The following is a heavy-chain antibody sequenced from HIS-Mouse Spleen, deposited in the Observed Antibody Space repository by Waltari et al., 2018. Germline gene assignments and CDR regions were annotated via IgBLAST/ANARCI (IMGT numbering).Heavy chain of an antibody. Sequence: QLQLQESGPGLVKPSETLSLPCTVSGGSIRSSSYYWGWIRQPPGKGREWIGSIYYSGGTYYNPSLKSRVTISVDTSKNQFSLKLSSVTAADTAVYYCAREIPYSSSWYDWYFDLWGRGTLVTVSS. V-gene: IGHV4-39*07. CDR1: GGSIRSSSYY. CDR2: IYYSGGT. CDR3: AREIPYSSSWYDWYFDL. D-gene: IGHD6-13*01. J-gene: IGHJ2*01.